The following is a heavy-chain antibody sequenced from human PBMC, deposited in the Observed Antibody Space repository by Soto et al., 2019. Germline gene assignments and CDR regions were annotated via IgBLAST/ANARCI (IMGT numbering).Heavy chain of an antibody. V-gene: IGHV4-59*01. CDR2: MYNTGST. J-gene: IGHJ3*02. Sequence: SETLSLTCTVSGGSISGYYWSWIRQPPGKGLEWIGYMYNTGSTVYNPSFKSRVTISVDTSKNQFSLKLSSVTAADTAVYYCARVYCSGGSCYSLDAFDIWGQGTMVTVSS. D-gene: IGHD2-15*01. CDR1: GGSISGYY. CDR3: ARVYCSGGSCYSLDAFDI.